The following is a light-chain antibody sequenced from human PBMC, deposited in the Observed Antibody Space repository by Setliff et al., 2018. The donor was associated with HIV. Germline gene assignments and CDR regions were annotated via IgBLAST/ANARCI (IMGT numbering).Light chain of an antibody. CDR1: SSDLGSYNS. V-gene: IGLV2-23*02. CDR2: DVS. Sequence: QSVLTQPASVSGSPGQSITISCTGTSSDLGSYNSVSWYQQHPGKAPKLMVHDVSKRPSGVSNRFSGSKSGNTASLTISGLQAEDEADYYCCSYAGSSTWVFGGGTK. J-gene: IGLJ3*02. CDR3: CSYAGSSTWV.